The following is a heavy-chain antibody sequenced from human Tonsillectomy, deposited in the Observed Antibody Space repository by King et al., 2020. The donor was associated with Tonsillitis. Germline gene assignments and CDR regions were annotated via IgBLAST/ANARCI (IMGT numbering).Heavy chain of an antibody. CDR3: ASHPGGLLWFGELLYKDY. CDR2: IYYSGST. V-gene: IGHV4-39*01. Sequence: QLQESGPGLVKPSETLSLTCTVSGGSISSSSYYWGWIRQPPGKGLEWIGSIYYSGSTYYNPSLKSRVTISVDTSKNQFSLKLSSVTAADTAVYYCASHPGGLLWFGELLYKDYWGQGTLVTVSS. J-gene: IGHJ4*02. CDR1: GGSISSSSYY. D-gene: IGHD3-10*01.